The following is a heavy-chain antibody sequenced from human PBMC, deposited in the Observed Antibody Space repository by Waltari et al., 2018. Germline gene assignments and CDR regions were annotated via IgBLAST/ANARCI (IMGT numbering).Heavy chain of an antibody. D-gene: IGHD2-21*02. CDR1: GYSISSGYY. CDR2: IYHSGST. Sequence: QVQLQESGPGLVKPSETLSLTCAVSGYSISSGYYWGWIRQPPGKGLGWIGSIYHSGSTSFNPSLKIRVTISVDPSKNQFSLKLSSVTAADTAVYYCARDSAYCGGDCYSYYYYGMDVWGQGTTVTVSS. V-gene: IGHV4-38-2*02. CDR3: ARDSAYCGGDCYSYYYYGMDV. J-gene: IGHJ6*02.